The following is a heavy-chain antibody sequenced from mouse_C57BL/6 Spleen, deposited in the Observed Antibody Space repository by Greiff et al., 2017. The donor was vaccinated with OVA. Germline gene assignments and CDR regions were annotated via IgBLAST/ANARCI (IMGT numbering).Heavy chain of an antibody. CDR2: IYPGSGST. J-gene: IGHJ3*01. CDR1: GYSFTSYC. CDR3: ARNRIHYGWFAY. Sequence: VKLVESGPELVKPGASVKISCKASGYSFTSYCIHWVKQRPGQGLEWIGWIYPGSGSTKYNEKFKGKATLTADTSSSTAYMQLSSLTSEDSAVYCWARNRIHYGWFAYWGQGTLVTVSA. D-gene: IGHD1-1*01. V-gene: IGHV1-66*01.